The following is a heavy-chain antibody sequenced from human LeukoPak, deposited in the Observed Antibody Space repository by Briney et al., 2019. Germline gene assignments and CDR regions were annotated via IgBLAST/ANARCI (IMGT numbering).Heavy chain of an antibody. J-gene: IGHJ5*02. D-gene: IGHD2-21*02. Sequence: GGSLRLSCAASGFTFSDYYMSWIRQAPGKGLEWVSYISSSGSTIYYADSVKGRFTISRDNAKNSLYPQMNSLRAEDTAVYYCARDSLGVTAIPNWFDPWGQGTLVTVSS. CDR2: ISSSGSTI. V-gene: IGHV3-11*01. CDR1: GFTFSDYY. CDR3: ARDSLGVTAIPNWFDP.